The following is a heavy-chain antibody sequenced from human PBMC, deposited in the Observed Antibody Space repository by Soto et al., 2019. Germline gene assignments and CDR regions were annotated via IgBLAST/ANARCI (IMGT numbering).Heavy chain of an antibody. Sequence: ASVKVSCKASGYTFTSYDINWVRQATGQGLEWMGWMNPNSGNTGYAQKFQGRVTITADESTSTAYMELSSLRSEDTAVYYCARGRNKARITMIVVVVGAFDIWGQGTMVTVSS. CDR3: ARGRNKARITMIVVVVGAFDI. V-gene: IGHV1-8*01. J-gene: IGHJ3*02. CDR1: GYTFTSYD. CDR2: MNPNSGNT. D-gene: IGHD3-22*01.